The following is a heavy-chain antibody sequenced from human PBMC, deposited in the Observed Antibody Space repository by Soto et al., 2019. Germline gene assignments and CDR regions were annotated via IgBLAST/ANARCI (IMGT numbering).Heavy chain of an antibody. V-gene: IGHV4-34*01. J-gene: IGHJ4*02. CDR3: ARGIQTDYYFDY. D-gene: IGHD3-3*01. Sequence: PSETLSLTCAVYGGSFSGYYWSWIRQPPGKGLEWIGEINHSGSTNYNPSLKSRVTISVDTSKNQFSLKLSSVTAADTAVYYCARGIQTDYYFDYWGQGTLVTVS. CDR2: INHSGST. CDR1: GGSFSGYY.